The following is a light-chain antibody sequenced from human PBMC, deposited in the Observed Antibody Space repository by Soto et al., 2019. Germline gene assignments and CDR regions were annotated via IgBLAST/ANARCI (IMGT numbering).Light chain of an antibody. J-gene: IGKJ2*01. CDR1: QSVSSSY. Sequence: EIVLTQSPGTLSLSPGERATLSCRASQSVSSSYFAWYQQKPGQAPRLLIYGASSRPTGNTDRVSGSGSGTDFTLAISRLEPEDFAVYCCKQYGSSPPHTVGQGTKLEIK. CDR2: GAS. V-gene: IGKV3-20*01. CDR3: KQYGSSPPHT.